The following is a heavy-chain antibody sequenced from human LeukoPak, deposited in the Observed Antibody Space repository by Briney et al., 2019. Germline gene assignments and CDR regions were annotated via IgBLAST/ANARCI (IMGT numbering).Heavy chain of an antibody. CDR2: IGSSGGST. CDR1: GFNFITAA. D-gene: IGHD6-19*01. Sequence: GGSLRLSCAASGFNFITAAMTWVRQAPGKGLEWVSLIGSSGGSTYYADSVKGRFTISRDNSKSSLYLQMNSLRAEDTAVYYCAKSVAGNLNWFDPWGQGTLVTVSS. V-gene: IGHV3-23*01. J-gene: IGHJ5*02. CDR3: AKSVAGNLNWFDP.